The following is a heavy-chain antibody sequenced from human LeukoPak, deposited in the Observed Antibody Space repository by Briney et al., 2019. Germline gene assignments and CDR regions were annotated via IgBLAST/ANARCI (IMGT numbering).Heavy chain of an antibody. CDR2: TYQRSKWYN. J-gene: IGHJ4*02. D-gene: IGHD6-19*01. CDR1: GDSFSINSAA. V-gene: IGHV6-1*01. Sequence: SQTLSLTCAISGDSFSINSAAWNWIRQSPSRGLEWLGRTYQRSKWYNDYAVSVKSRITITPDISKNQFSLQLNSVTLEDTAVYYCARSPSPYSSGWYFDYWGQGTLVTVSS. CDR3: ARSPSPYSSGWYFDY.